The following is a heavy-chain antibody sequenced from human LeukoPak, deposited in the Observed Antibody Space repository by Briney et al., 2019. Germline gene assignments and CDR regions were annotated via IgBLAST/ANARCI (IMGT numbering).Heavy chain of an antibody. CDR2: IFHSGST. CDR3: ARWGVDYYDSSGLSYAFDI. J-gene: IGHJ3*02. D-gene: IGHD3-22*01. V-gene: IGHV4-4*02. CDR1: GGSINNNDWWNW. Sequence: SGTLSLTCAVSGGSINNNDWWNWWSWVRQPPGKGLEWIGEIFHSGSTNYNPSLKSRVTISVDTSKNQFSLKLSSVTAADTAVYYCARWGVDYYDSSGLSYAFDIWGQGTTVTVSS.